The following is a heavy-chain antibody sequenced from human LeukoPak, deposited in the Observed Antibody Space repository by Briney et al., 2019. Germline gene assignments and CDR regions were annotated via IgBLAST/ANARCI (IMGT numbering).Heavy chain of an antibody. Sequence: GASVKVSCKASGYTFTSYGISWVRQAPGQGLEWMGWISAYNGNTNYAQKLQGRVTMTTDTSTSTAYMELRSLRSDDTAVYYCARKAVTMVRGVIRWAFDIWGQGTMVTVSS. CDR1: GYTFTSYG. V-gene: IGHV1-18*01. CDR2: ISAYNGNT. J-gene: IGHJ3*02. D-gene: IGHD3-10*01. CDR3: ARKAVTMVRGVIRWAFDI.